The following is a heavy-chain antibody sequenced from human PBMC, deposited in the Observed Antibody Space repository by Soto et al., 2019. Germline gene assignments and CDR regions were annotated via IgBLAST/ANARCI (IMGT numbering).Heavy chain of an antibody. CDR2: IKQDGTEK. CDR3: ARGDPPMITGMDSFDI. D-gene: IGHD3-16*01. V-gene: IGHV3-7*01. J-gene: IGHJ3*02. CDR1: GFTFSRYW. Sequence: GGSLRLSCAASGFTFSRYWMNWVRQAPGKGLEWVANIKQDGTEKNYVDSVKGRFTISRDNARNSLYLQMDSLRAEDTAVYFCARGDPPMITGMDSFDIWGQGTMVTVSS.